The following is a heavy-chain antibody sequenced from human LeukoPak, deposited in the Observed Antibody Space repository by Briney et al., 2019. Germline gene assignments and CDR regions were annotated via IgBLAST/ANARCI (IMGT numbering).Heavy chain of an antibody. CDR2: IYPGDSDT. J-gene: IGHJ4*02. Sequence: GASLKISCKGSGYSFTSYWIGWRRQMRGKRLEWMGIIYPGDSDTRYSPSFQGQVTISADKSISTAYLQWSSLKASDTAMYYCARLDGRYCSSTSCYYFDYWGQGTLVTVSS. V-gene: IGHV5-51*01. D-gene: IGHD2-2*01. CDR3: ARLDGRYCSSTSCYYFDY. CDR1: GYSFTSYW.